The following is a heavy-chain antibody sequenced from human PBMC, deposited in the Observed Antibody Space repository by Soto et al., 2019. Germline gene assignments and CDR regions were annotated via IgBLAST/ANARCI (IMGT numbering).Heavy chain of an antibody. D-gene: IGHD4-4*01. Sequence: PGGSLRLSCAASGFTFSSYWMHWVRQAPGKGLVWVSRINSDGSSTSYADSVKGRFTISRDNAKNTLYLQMNSLRAEDTAVYYCARIPYSKLAYYYYRMDVWGQGTTVTVSS. V-gene: IGHV3-74*01. CDR2: INSDGSST. CDR1: GFTFSSYW. CDR3: ARIPYSKLAYYYYRMDV. J-gene: IGHJ6*02.